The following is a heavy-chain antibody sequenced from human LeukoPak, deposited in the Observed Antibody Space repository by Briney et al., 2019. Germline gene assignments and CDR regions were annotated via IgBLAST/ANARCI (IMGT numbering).Heavy chain of an antibody. CDR1: GDSVSSNSVA. J-gene: IGHJ4*02. CDR2: TYYRSTWYN. V-gene: IGHV6-1*01. D-gene: IGHD3-16*02. CDR3: VRSSFKTLDY. Sequence: SQTLSLTCAISGDSVSSNSVAWNWVRQSPSRGLEWLGTTYYRSTWYNEYAESVKRRITINPDTSKNQFSLQLNALTPEDTAVYYCVRSSFKTLDYWGQGTLVTVSS.